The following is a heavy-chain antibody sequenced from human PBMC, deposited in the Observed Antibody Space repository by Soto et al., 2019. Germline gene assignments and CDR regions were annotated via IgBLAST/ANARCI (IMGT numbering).Heavy chain of an antibody. CDR1: GYTFTGYY. CDR3: AREVKSYYYGSGSYYNKYFDY. Sequence: ASVKVSCKASGYTFTGYYMHWVRQAPGQGLEWMGWINPNSGGTNYAQKFQGWVTMTRDTSISTAYMELSRLRSDDTAVYYCAREVKSYYYGSGSYYNKYFDYWGRGTMVTVSS. CDR2: INPNSGGT. V-gene: IGHV1-2*04. J-gene: IGHJ4*02. D-gene: IGHD3-10*01.